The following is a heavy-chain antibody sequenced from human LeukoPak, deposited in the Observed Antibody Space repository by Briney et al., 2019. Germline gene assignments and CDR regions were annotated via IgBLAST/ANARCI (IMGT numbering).Heavy chain of an antibody. V-gene: IGHV3-7*01. CDR1: GFTFSSYW. Sequence: GGSLRLSCAASGFTFSSYWMSWVRQPPGKGLEWVANIKQDGSEKYYVDSVRGRFTISRDNAKNSLYLQMNSLRAEDTAVYYCARDRKDGYNLDYWGQGTLVTVSS. D-gene: IGHD5-12*01. J-gene: IGHJ4*02. CDR3: ARDRKDGYNLDY. CDR2: IKQDGSEK.